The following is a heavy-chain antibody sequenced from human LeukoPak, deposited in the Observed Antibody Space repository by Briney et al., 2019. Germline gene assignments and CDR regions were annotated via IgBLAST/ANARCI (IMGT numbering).Heavy chain of an antibody. CDR1: GFTFSSYS. Sequence: GGSLRLSCAGSGFTFSSYSMNWVRQAPGKGLECVSSISSSNNYIYYADSVRGRFTISRDNAKNSLYLQMNSLRAEDTAVYYCARETYSTSSGADYYYMDVWGKGTTVTVSS. J-gene: IGHJ6*03. CDR2: ISSSNNYI. CDR3: ARETYSTSSGADYYYMDV. D-gene: IGHD6-6*01. V-gene: IGHV3-21*01.